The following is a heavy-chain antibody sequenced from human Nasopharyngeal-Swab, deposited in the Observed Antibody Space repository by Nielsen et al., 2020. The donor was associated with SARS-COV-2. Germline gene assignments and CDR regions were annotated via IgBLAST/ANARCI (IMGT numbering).Heavy chain of an antibody. CDR1: GITFSSYW. J-gene: IGHJ4*02. Sequence: GESLKISCEASGITFSSYWMSWVRQTPGKGLEWVANIKHDGSDKNYVDSVKGRFTISRDNAKNLLFLQMTNLRAEDTALYYCTRDPYSTPPDYWGQGTLVTVSS. V-gene: IGHV3-7*01. CDR3: TRDPYSTPPDY. CDR2: IKHDGSDK. D-gene: IGHD6-13*01.